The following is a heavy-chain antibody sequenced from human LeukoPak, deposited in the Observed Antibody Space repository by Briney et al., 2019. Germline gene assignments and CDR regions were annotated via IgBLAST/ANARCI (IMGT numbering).Heavy chain of an antibody. CDR1: GYTFTGYY. CDR2: INPNTGAT. J-gene: IGHJ5*02. V-gene: IGHV1-2*02. CDR3: AREGDVVADVNWFDP. Sequence: ASVKVSCKASGYTFTGYYMHWVRQAPGQGLEWMGWINPNTGATNYAQRFQGRVTMTRDTSISTAYMDLSRLRSDDTAVYYCAREGDVVADVNWFDPWGQGTLVTVPS. D-gene: IGHD2-2*01.